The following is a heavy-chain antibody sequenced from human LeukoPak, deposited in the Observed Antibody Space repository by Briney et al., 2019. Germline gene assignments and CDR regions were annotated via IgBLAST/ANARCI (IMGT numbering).Heavy chain of an antibody. CDR2: ISYDSATV. Sequence: GGSLRLSCAASGFTFSDFYMNWIRQAPGKGLEWVGYISYDSATVYCSDSVKGRFTISRDNTKKSLYLQLNSLRAEDTATYYCVKESSTETYSAEYFQHWGQGTLVSV. CDR1: GFTFSDFY. CDR3: VKESSTETYSAEYFQH. V-gene: IGHV3-11*01. J-gene: IGHJ1*01. D-gene: IGHD2-21*01.